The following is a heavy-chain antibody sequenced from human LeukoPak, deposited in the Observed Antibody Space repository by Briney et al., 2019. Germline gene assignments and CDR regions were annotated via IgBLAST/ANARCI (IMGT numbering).Heavy chain of an antibody. CDR3: ARGSTPYRSYGTRPFDY. D-gene: IGHD5-18*01. V-gene: IGHV4-34*01. CDR2: INHSGST. Sequence: PSETLSLTCAVYGGSFSGYYWSWIRQPPGKGLEWIGEINHSGSTNYNPSLKRRVTISVDTSKNQFSLKLSSVTAADTAVYYCARGSTPYRSYGTRPFDYWGQGTLVTVSS. CDR1: GGSFSGYY. J-gene: IGHJ4*02.